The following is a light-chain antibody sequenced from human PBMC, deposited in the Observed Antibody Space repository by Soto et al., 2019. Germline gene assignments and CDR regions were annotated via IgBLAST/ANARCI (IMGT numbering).Light chain of an antibody. CDR1: SSDVGGYNY. CDR3: SAYTSSSTKV. Sequence: QSVLTQPASVSGSPGQSFTISCTGTSSDVGGYNYVSWYQQHPGKAPKLMIYDVSNRPSGVSNRFSGSKSGNTASLTISGLQAEDEAEYYCSAYTSSSTKVFGGGTRSPS. CDR2: DVS. V-gene: IGLV2-14*01. J-gene: IGLJ2*01.